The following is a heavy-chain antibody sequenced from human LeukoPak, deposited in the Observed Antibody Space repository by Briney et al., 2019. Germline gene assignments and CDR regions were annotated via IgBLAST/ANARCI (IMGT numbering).Heavy chain of an antibody. CDR2: ISSSSSYI. V-gene: IGHV3-21*01. CDR1: GFTFSSYA. Sequence: PGGSLRLSCAASGFTFSSYAMSWVRQAPGKGLEWVSSISSSSSYIYYADSVKGRFTISRDNAKNSLYLQMNSLRAEDTAVYYCAREWELLPYFDYWGQGTLVTVSS. CDR3: AREWELLPYFDY. J-gene: IGHJ4*02. D-gene: IGHD1-26*01.